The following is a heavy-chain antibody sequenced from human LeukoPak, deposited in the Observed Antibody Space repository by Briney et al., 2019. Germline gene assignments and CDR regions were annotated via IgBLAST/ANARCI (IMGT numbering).Heavy chain of an antibody. J-gene: IGHJ4*02. CDR3: ARRYCSGGSCYPRHFDF. V-gene: IGHV4-59*08. CDR2: IYYSGMT. CDR1: GGSISSYY. Sequence: SETLSLTCTVSGGSISSYYWSWIREPPGKGLEWIGYIYYSGMTHCNPSLKSRVTMSVDTSKNQFSLNLNSATAADTAVYYCARRYCSGGSCYPRHFDFWGQGTLVTVSS. D-gene: IGHD2-15*01.